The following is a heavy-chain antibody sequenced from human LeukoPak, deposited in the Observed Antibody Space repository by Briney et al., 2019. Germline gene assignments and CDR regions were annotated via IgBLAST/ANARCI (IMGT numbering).Heavy chain of an antibody. J-gene: IGHJ5*02. V-gene: IGHV1-46*01. CDR1: GYTFTSYY. Sequence: ASVKVSCKASGYTFTSYYMHWVRQAPGQGLEWMGIINPSGGSTSYAQKFQGRVTITTDESTSTAYMELSSLRSEDTAVYYCARDHYDFWSGYYKPNWFDPWGQGTLVTVSS. CDR2: INPSGGST. D-gene: IGHD3-3*01. CDR3: ARDHYDFWSGYYKPNWFDP.